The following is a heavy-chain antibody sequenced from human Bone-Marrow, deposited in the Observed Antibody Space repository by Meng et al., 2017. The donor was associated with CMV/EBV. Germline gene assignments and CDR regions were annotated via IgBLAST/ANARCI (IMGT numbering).Heavy chain of an antibody. CDR3: ARDFKIAAAGTTYGMDV. V-gene: IGHV2-5*01. CDR2: IYWNDDK. D-gene: IGHD6-13*01. Sequence: SGPTLVKPTQTLTLTCTFSGFSLSTSGVGVGWIRQPPGKALEWLALIYWNDDKRYSPSLKSRLTITKDTSKNQVVLTMTNMDPVDTATYYCARDFKIAAAGTTYGMDVSGQGTTVTVSS. J-gene: IGHJ6*02. CDR1: GFSLSTSGVG.